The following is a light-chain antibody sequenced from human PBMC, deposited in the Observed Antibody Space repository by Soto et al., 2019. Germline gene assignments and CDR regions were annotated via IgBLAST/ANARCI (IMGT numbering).Light chain of an antibody. J-gene: IGLJ2*01. CDR1: SGHSNYA. CDR3: QTWGSGIVV. CDR2: LNSDGSH. Sequence: QPVLTQSPSASASLGASVKLTCTLSSGHSNYAIAWHQQQSEKGPRYLVKLNSDGSHSKGDGIPDRFSGSSSGAERYLTIYSLQSEDEADYDCQTWGSGIVVFGGGTKLTVL. V-gene: IGLV4-69*01.